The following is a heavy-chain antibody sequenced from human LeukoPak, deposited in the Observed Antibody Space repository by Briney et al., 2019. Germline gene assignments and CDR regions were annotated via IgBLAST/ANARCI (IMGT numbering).Heavy chain of an antibody. CDR2: IYSGGST. CDR3: ARLGRGSYPTPIDAFDI. CDR1: GFTVSSSY. J-gene: IGHJ3*02. V-gene: IGHV3-66*04. D-gene: IGHD1-26*01. Sequence: PGGSLRLSCAASGFTVSSSYMSWVRQAPGKGLEWVSVIYSGGSTYYVDSVKGRFTISRDNSKNTLYLQMNSLRAEDTAVYYCARLGRGSYPTPIDAFDIWGQGTMVTVSS.